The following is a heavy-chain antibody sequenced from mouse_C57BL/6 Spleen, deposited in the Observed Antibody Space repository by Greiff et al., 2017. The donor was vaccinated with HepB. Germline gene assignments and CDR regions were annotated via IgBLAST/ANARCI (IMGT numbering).Heavy chain of an antibody. J-gene: IGHJ1*03. Sequence: DVKLQESGPELVKPGASVKISCKASGYSFTGYYMNWVKQSPEKSLEWIGEINPSTGGTTYNQKFKAKATLTVDKSSSTAYMQLKSLTSEDSAVYYCARGYYGSSYWYFDVWGTGTTVTVSS. CDR3: ARGYYGSSYWYFDV. CDR1: GYSFTGYY. CDR2: INPSTGGT. D-gene: IGHD1-1*01. V-gene: IGHV1-42*01.